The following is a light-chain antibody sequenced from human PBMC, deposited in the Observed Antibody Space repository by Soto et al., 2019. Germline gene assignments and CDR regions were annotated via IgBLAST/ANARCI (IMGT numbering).Light chain of an antibody. Sequence: EIVFTQSPAAPSLSPGERATLSCRASQSVSSYLAWYQQKPGQAPRLLIFDASNRATGIPARFSGSGSGTDFTLTINRLEPEDFAVYYCQQRSNWPRTFGQGTKVDIK. J-gene: IGKJ1*01. CDR2: DAS. CDR3: QQRSNWPRT. V-gene: IGKV3-11*01. CDR1: QSVSSY.